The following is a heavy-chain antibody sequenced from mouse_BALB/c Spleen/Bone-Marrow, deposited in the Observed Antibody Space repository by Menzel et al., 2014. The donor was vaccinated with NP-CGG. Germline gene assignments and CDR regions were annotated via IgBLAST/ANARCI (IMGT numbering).Heavy chain of an antibody. Sequence: VQLQQSGAELAKPGASVKMSCKASGYTFTNYWMHWVKQRPGQGLEWIGYINPSTGNTEYNQKFKDKATLTADKSSNTAFMQLSSLTSEDAAVYFCARGNYEAMDYWGQGTSVTVSS. D-gene: IGHD2-1*01. V-gene: IGHV1-7*01. CDR3: ARGNYEAMDY. CDR1: GYTFTNYW. J-gene: IGHJ4*01. CDR2: INPSTGNT.